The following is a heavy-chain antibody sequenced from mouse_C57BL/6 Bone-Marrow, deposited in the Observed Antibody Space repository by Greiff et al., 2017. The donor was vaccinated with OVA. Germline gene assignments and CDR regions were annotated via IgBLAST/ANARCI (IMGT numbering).Heavy chain of an antibody. CDR3: ARSDYGSHWYFDV. CDR2: INPNNGGT. D-gene: IGHD1-1*01. CDR1: GYTFTDYN. Sequence: EVKLQESGPELVKPGASVKIPCKASGYTFTDYNMDWVKQSHGKSLEWIGDINPNNGGTIYNQKFKGKATLTVDKSSSTAYMELRSLTSEDTAVYYCARSDYGSHWYFDVWGTGTTVTVSS. J-gene: IGHJ1*03. V-gene: IGHV1-18*01.